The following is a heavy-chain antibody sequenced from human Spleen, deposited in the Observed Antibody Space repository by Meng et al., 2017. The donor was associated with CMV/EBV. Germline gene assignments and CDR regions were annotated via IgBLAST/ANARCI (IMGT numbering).Heavy chain of an antibody. V-gene: IGHV3-7*03. J-gene: IGHJ4*02. CDR1: GFTFSSYW. Sequence: GESLKISWAASGFTFSSYWMSWVRQAPGKGLEWVANIKQDGSEKSYVDSVKGRFTISRDNAKNSLYLQMNSLKTEETAVYYCTTEYWNDAYFDYWGQGTLVTVSS. CDR2: IKQDGSEK. CDR3: TTEYWNDAYFDY. D-gene: IGHD1-1*01.